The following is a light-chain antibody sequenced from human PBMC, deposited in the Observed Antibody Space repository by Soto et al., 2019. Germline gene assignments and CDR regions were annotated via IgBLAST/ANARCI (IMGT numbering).Light chain of an antibody. CDR2: GAS. V-gene: IGKV3-20*01. CDR1: QSVSSSY. CDR3: QHYNSYSEA. J-gene: IGKJ1*01. Sequence: EMVFTQSPVTLSLSPVERATLSCRASQSVSSSYLAWYQQKPGKAPRLLIYGASRRATGIPDRFSGSGSGTEFTLTISSLQPHDFATYYCQHYNSYSEAFGQGTKV.